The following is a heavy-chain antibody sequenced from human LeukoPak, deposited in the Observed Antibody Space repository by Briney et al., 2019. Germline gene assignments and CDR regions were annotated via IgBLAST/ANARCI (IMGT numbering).Heavy chain of an antibody. CDR1: GFTFSSYW. D-gene: IGHD2-15*01. Sequence: GGSLRLSCAASGFTFSSYWMHWVRQAPGKGLEWVSLISWDGGSTYYADSVKGRFTISRDNSKNSLYLQMNSLRAEDTALYYCAKGYCSGGSCYSGNYMDVWGKGTTVTVSS. CDR3: AKGYCSGGSCYSGNYMDV. J-gene: IGHJ6*03. V-gene: IGHV3-43D*03. CDR2: ISWDGGST.